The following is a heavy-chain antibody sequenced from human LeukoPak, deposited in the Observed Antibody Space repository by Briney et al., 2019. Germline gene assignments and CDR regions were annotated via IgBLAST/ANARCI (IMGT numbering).Heavy chain of an antibody. CDR3: ARDGYYYDSSGYYFFHY. V-gene: IGHV1-18*01. J-gene: IGHJ4*02. CDR1: GYTFTKSG. Sequence: ASVKVSCKASGYTFTKSGISWVRQAPGQGLEWMGWISAYNGNTNYAQKLQGRVTMTTDTSTSTAYMELRSLRSDDTAVYYCARDGYYYDSSGYYFFHYWGQGTLVTVSS. CDR2: ISAYNGNT. D-gene: IGHD3-22*01.